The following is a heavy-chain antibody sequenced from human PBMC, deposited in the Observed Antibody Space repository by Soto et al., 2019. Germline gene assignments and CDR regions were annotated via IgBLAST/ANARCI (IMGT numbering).Heavy chain of an antibody. J-gene: IGHJ6*02. CDR2: SIPVLTTT. V-gene: IGHV1-69*08. CDR3: ARRRYCGYDCYHKHYYGMDV. Sequence: QVQLVQSGAEVKMPGSSVKVSCRASGDTFSSYTVNWLRQAPGRGLEGWGRSIPVLTTTDYPQKFRGRVTITADKSSNTVYMELTSLSSDDTAVYYCARRRYCGYDCYHKHYYGMDVWGQGTTVTVAS. CDR1: GDTFSSYT. D-gene: IGHD2-21*02.